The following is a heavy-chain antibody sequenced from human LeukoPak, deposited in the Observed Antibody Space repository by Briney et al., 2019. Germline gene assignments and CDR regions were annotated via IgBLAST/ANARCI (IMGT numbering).Heavy chain of an antibody. V-gene: IGHV3-23*01. CDR2: ISGSGGNT. J-gene: IGHJ4*02. CDR1: GFTFSNCA. CDR3: TRENYVPDS. Sequence: PGGSLRLSCAASGFTFSNCAMSWVRQAPGKGLEWVSAISGSGGNTYYADSARGRFTISRDDAKNSLFLQMNGLRADDTAVYYCTRENYVPDSWGQGTLVTVSS. D-gene: IGHD3-10*02.